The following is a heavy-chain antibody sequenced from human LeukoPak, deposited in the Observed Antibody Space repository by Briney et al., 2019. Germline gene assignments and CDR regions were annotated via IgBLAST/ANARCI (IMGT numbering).Heavy chain of an antibody. CDR2: ISSSSSYI. Sequence: PGGSLRLSCAASGFTFSSYSMNWVRQAPGKGLEWVSSISSSSSYIYYADSVKGRFTISRDNAKNSLYLQMNSLRAEDTAVYYCARASDGITIFGVVIIGAPDYWGQGTLVTVSS. CDR1: GFTFSSYS. CDR3: ARASDGITIFGVVIIGAPDY. D-gene: IGHD3-3*01. J-gene: IGHJ4*02. V-gene: IGHV3-21*01.